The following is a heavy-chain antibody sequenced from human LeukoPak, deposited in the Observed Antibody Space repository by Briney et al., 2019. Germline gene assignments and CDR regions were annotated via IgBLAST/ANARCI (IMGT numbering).Heavy chain of an antibody. Sequence: GESLKISCKGSGYSFTIYWIAWVRQMPGKGLEWMGIIYPGDSDTKYSPSFQGQVTISADKSISTAYLQWSSLKASDTAMYYCARRSGILTGTYYYYYGMDVWGQGTTVTVSS. V-gene: IGHV5-51*01. CDR1: GYSFTIYW. CDR2: IYPGDSDT. D-gene: IGHD3-9*01. CDR3: ARRSGILTGTYYYYYGMDV. J-gene: IGHJ6*02.